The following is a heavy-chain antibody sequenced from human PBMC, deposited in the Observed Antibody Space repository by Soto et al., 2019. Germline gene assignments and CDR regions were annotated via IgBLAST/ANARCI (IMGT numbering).Heavy chain of an antibody. V-gene: IGHV4-61*01. CDR1: GGSVSSGSYY. CDR2: AFYSGST. J-gene: IGHJ4*02. D-gene: IGHD3-3*01. Sequence: QVQLQESGPGLVKPSETLSLTCSVSGGSVSSGSYYWHWIRQPPGKGLEWIGYAFYSGSTNYNPSLKSRLTISVDKSKNQFSLMLGSVTAADTAVYFCARHPRFLGGYLDFWGQGIPVTVSS. CDR3: ARHPRFLGGYLDF.